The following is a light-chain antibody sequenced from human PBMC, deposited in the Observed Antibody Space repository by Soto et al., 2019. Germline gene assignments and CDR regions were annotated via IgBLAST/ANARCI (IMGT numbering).Light chain of an antibody. Sequence: DIQMTQSPSTLSASVGDRVTITCRASQSISSWLAWYQQKPGKAPKLLIYKSSSLESGVPSRFSGSGSGTEFTLTISSLQPDDFATYYCQQYKSYWFTFGGGTKVEIK. CDR3: QQYKSYWFT. J-gene: IGKJ4*01. CDR2: KSS. CDR1: QSISSW. V-gene: IGKV1-5*03.